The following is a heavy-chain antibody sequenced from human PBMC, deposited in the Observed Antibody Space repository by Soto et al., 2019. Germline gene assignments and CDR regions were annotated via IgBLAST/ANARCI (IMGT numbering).Heavy chain of an antibody. Sequence: SETLSLTCTASGGSINSSAFYWGWILQTPRKGLKWIGNIYYSGTTYYNPSLKSRVTISVDTSKNQFSLKLTSVTAADTAVYFCARHSVSIFGVVIRRAGMDVWGQGNTVT. CDR2: IYYSGTT. CDR3: ARHSVSIFGVVIRRAGMDV. J-gene: IGHJ6*02. D-gene: IGHD3-3*02. V-gene: IGHV4-39*01. CDR1: GGSINSSAFY.